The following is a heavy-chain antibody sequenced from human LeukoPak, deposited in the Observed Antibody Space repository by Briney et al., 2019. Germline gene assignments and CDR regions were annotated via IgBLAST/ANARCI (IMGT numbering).Heavy chain of an antibody. D-gene: IGHD6-6*01. V-gene: IGHV1-18*01. Sequence: ASVKVSCKASGYTFTSYGISWVRQAPGQGLEWIGWISAYNGNINYAQKLQGRVTMTTDTSTSTAYMELRSLRSDDTAVYYCARGGPYSSSSYYFDYWGQGTLVTVSS. CDR2: ISAYNGNI. CDR3: ARGGPYSSSSYYFDY. CDR1: GYTFTSYG. J-gene: IGHJ4*02.